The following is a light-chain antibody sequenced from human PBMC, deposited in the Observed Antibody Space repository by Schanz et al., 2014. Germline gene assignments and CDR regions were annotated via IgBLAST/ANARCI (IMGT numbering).Light chain of an antibody. CDR1: SSDVGGYNY. CDR3: SSYTTTSTLL. CDR2: DVS. Sequence: QSALTQPRSVSGSPGQSVTISCTGTSSDVGGYNYVSWYQQHPGKAPKLMIYDVSDRPSGISIRFSGSKSGNTASLTISGLQAEDEASYSCSSYTTTSTLLFGGGTKLTVL. J-gene: IGLJ2*01. V-gene: IGLV2-14*03.